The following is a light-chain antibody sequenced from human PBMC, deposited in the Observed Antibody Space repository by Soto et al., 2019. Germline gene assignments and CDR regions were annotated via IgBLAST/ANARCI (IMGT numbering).Light chain of an antibody. V-gene: IGKV3-20*01. Sequence: EIVLTQSPGTLSLSPGERVALSCRASQSVSSTSIAWYQQKPGQAPRLLIYDSSSRATDIPDRFSGSGSGTDFTLTIRRLEPADFAVYYCQQYGGSPPKYTFGQGTKLEI. CDR3: QQYGGSPPKYT. J-gene: IGKJ2*01. CDR2: DSS. CDR1: QSVSSTS.